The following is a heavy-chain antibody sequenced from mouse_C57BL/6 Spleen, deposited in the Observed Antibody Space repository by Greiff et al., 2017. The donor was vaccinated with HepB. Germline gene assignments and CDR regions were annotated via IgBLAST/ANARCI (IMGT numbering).Heavy chain of an antibody. CDR2: IDPSDSYT. CDR1: GYTFTSYW. D-gene: IGHD2-4*01. V-gene: IGHV1-50*01. CDR3: ARRDDYDEAWFAY. J-gene: IGHJ3*01. Sequence: QVQLQQPGAELVKPGASVKLSCKASGYTFTSYWMQWVKQRPGQGLEWIGEIDPSDSYTNYNQKFKGKATLTVDTSSSTAYLQLSSLTSEDSAVYYCARRDDYDEAWFAYWGQGTLVTVSA.